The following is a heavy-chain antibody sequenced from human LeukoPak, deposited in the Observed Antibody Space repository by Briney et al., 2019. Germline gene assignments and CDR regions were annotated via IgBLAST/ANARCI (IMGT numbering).Heavy chain of an antibody. CDR3: ARDSGWYPVDY. V-gene: IGHV3-7*01. Sequence: GGSLRLSCAASGFTFSNNWMTWVRQAPGKGLEWVANIKEDGSEKNYVNTVKGRFTISRDNAKNPLNLQRNSLRAEDTAVYYCARDSGWYPVDYWGQGTLVTVSS. CDR1: GFTFSNNW. J-gene: IGHJ4*02. D-gene: IGHD6-19*01. CDR2: IKEDGSEK.